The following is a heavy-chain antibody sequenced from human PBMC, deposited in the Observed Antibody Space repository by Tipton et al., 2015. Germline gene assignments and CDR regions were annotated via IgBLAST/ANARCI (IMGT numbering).Heavy chain of an antibody. J-gene: IGHJ4*02. V-gene: IGHV3-23*01. D-gene: IGHD3-16*01. CDR1: GFTLRSFA. CDR3: LRDYEGY. Sequence: SLRLSCEASGFTLRSFAMTWVRQAPGKRLEWVSAISGSGFSTYYADSVNGRFDISRDESKNTVYLQMNSLRVEDTAVYYCLRDYEGYWGQGTLVTVSS. CDR2: ISGSGFST.